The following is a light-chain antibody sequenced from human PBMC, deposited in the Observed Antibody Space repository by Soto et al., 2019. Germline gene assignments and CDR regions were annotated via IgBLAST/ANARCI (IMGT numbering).Light chain of an antibody. J-gene: IGKJ3*01. CDR1: QNVNKY. CDR3: QQCGTF. CDR2: DAS. Sequence: EIVLTQSPATLSLSPGERATLSCRASQNVNKYLAWYQQKPGQAPRLLIYDASNTATGIPARFSGRGSGTDFTLTISSLEPEDFAVYYCQQCGTFFGPGTKVDI. V-gene: IGKV3-11*01.